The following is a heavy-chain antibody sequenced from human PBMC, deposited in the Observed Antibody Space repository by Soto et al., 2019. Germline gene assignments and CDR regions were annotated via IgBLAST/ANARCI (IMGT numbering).Heavy chain of an antibody. J-gene: IGHJ4*02. CDR3: AKDSAFTYYYDSSGPHRY. CDR1: GFTFSSYA. CDR2: ISGSGGST. Sequence: GGSLRLSCAASGFTFSSYAMSWVRQAPGKGLEWVSAISGSGGSTYYADSVKGRFTISRDNSKNTLYLQMNSLRAEDTAVYYCAKDSAFTYYYDSSGPHRYWGPGTLVTVSS. D-gene: IGHD3-22*01. V-gene: IGHV3-23*01.